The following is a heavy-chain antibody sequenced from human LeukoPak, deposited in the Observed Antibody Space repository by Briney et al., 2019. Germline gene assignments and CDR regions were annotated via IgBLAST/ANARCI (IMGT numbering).Heavy chain of an antibody. D-gene: IGHD3-10*01. CDR1: GFTFGSYS. Sequence: PGGSLRLSCAASGFTFGSYSMNWVRQAPGKGLEWVSGINWNGRSIGYADSVKGRFTISRDNAKKSLYLQMNNLRAEDTAFYHCARDGRHYYGSGSYYLDWFDPWGQGTLVTVSS. V-gene: IGHV3-20*01. CDR2: INWNGRSI. J-gene: IGHJ5*02. CDR3: ARDGRHYYGSGSYYLDWFDP.